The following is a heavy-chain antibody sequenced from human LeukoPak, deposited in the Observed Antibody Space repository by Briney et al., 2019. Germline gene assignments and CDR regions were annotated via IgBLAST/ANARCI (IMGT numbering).Heavy chain of an antibody. Sequence: PGGSLRLSCAASGFSFSDYCFIWVRQAPGKGLEWVSLISSSSSYIYYADSVKGRFTISRDNAKNSVYLHMNSLRADDTAVYYCARDYRPGGDYGDFLNYWGQGTLVTVSS. CDR3: ARDYRPGGDYGDFLNY. J-gene: IGHJ4*02. V-gene: IGHV3-21*01. CDR1: GFSFSDYC. CDR2: ISSSSSYI. D-gene: IGHD4-17*01.